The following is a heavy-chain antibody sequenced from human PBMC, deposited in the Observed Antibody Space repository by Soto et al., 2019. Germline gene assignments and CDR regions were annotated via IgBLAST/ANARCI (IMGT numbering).Heavy chain of an antibody. CDR1: GYTFTSYA. J-gene: IGHJ3*02. CDR2: INAGNGNT. Sequence: GASVKVSCKASGYTFTSYAMHWVRQAPGQRLEWMGWINAGNGNTKYSQKFQGRVTITRDTSASTAYMGLSSLRSEDTAVYYCARRGGVVDGFDIWGQGTMVTVSS. V-gene: IGHV1-3*01. D-gene: IGHD3-16*01. CDR3: ARRGGVVDGFDI.